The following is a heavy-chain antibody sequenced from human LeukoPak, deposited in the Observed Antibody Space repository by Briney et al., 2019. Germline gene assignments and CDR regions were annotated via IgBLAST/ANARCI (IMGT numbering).Heavy chain of an antibody. CDR2: MNPNSGNT. J-gene: IGHJ4*02. CDR3: ARRISSDY. CDR1: GXTFTSXD. V-gene: IGHV1-8*01. Sequence: GAXVKVSCKASGXTFTSXDINWVRQATGQGLEWMGWMNPNSGNTGYAQKFEGRVTMTSNTSISTAYMELSSLRSEDTAVYYCARRISSDYWGQGALVTVSS. D-gene: IGHD2/OR15-2a*01.